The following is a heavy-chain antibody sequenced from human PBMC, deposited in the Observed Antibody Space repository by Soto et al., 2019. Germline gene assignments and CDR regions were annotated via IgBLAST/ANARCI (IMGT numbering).Heavy chain of an antibody. CDR2: IIPILGIA. CDR3: ARDAHDYGDLYYCDY. J-gene: IGHJ4*02. Sequence: QVQLVQSGAEVKKPGSSVKVSCKASGGTFSSYTISWVRQAPGQGLEWMGRIIPILGIANYAQKFQGRVTITADKSTSTAYMELSSMRSEDTAVYYCARDAHDYGDLYYCDYWGQGTLVTVSS. D-gene: IGHD4-17*01. V-gene: IGHV1-69*08. CDR1: GGTFSSYT.